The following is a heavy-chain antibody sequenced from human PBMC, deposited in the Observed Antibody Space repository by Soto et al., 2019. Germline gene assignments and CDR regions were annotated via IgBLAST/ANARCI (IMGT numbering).Heavy chain of an antibody. CDR3: AKDQQQWLAIDY. V-gene: IGHV3-23*01. D-gene: IGHD6-19*01. J-gene: IGHJ4*02. Sequence: GGSLRLSCAASGFTFSSYAMSWVRQAPGKGLEWVSAISGSGGSTYYADSVKGRFTISRDNSNNTIYMQMNSLRADDTAVYYCAKDQQQWLAIDYWGQGTLVTVSS. CDR2: ISGSGGST. CDR1: GFTFSSYA.